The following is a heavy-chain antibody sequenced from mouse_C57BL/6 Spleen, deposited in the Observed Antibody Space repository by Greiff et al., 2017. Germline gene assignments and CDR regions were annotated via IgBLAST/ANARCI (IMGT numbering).Heavy chain of an antibody. D-gene: IGHD2-2*01. J-gene: IGHJ2*01. V-gene: IGHV5-17*01. Sequence: EVQLVESGGGLVKPGGSLKLSCAASGFTFSDYGMHWVRQAPEKGLEWVAYISSGSSTIYYPDPVKGRFPITRDNAKNTLFLQMTSLRSEDTAMYYCARRRMGLPYYFDYWGQGTTLTVSS. CDR3: ARRRMGLPYYFDY. CDR2: ISSGSSTI. CDR1: GFTFSDYG.